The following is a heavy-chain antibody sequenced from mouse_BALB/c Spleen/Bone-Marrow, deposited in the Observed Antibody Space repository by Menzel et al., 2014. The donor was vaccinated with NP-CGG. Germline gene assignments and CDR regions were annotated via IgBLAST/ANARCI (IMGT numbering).Heavy chain of an antibody. V-gene: IGHV3-6*02. CDR1: GYSITSGYY. D-gene: IGHD2-10*02. J-gene: IGHJ3*01. CDR2: ISYDGSN. CDR3: TRGYGNLAY. Sequence: EVQLQQSGPGLVKPSQSLSLTCAVTGYSITSGYYWNWIRQFPGNKLEWMGYISYDGSNNQNPSLKNRISITRDTSKSQFFLRLNSVTTEDTATYYCTRGYGNLAYWGQGTLVTVSA.